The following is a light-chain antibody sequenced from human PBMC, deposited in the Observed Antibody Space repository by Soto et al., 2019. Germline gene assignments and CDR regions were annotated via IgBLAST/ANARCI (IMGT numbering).Light chain of an antibody. Sequence: IVLMQSPGTLSLSPGERATLSCRASQTLRRTYIAWYQQKPGQAPRVLMYDATNRASGVPARFSGSKSGTDFTLTISSLQHEDFEVYFCQQRRDWPYTFRHGTKADIK. CDR1: QTLRRTY. CDR2: DAT. V-gene: IGKV3D-20*02. J-gene: IGKJ2*01. CDR3: QQRRDWPYT.